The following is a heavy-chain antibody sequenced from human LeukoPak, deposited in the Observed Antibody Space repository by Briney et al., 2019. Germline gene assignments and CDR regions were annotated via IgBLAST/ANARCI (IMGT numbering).Heavy chain of an antibody. Sequence: ASVKVSCKASGYTFTDFGISWVRQAPGQGLEWLGWISAYNGNVKYAQSLQGRVTMTTDIPTSTAYMELRSLRSDDTAVYYSARDLGEIDMAAIFFDYWGQGTLVTVSS. CDR1: GYTFTDFG. V-gene: IGHV1-18*01. CDR3: ARDLGEIDMAAIFFDY. CDR2: ISAYNGNV. J-gene: IGHJ4*02. D-gene: IGHD5-24*01.